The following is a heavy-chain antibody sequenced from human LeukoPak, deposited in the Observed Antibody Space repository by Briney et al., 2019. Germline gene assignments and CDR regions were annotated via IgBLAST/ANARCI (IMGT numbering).Heavy chain of an antibody. V-gene: IGHV3-20*04. D-gene: IGHD3-22*01. J-gene: IGHJ4*02. Sequence: GGSLRLSCAASGFTFDDYGMSWVRQAPGKGLEWVSDINWNGGSTGYADSVKGRFTISRDNAKNSLYLQMNSLRAEDTALYYCARDQAYASGYYPGPPDYWGQGTLVTVSS. CDR1: GFTFDDYG. CDR2: INWNGGST. CDR3: ARDQAYASGYYPGPPDY.